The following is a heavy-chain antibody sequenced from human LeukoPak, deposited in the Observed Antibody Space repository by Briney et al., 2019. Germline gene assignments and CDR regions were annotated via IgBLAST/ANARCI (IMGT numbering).Heavy chain of an antibody. Sequence: GASVKVSCKASGYTFNAYYMRWVRQAPGQGLEWMGWINPDSGGTNYAQKFQGRVTLTRDTSTSTTHMELSRLRTDDTAVYFCAKDRRTISDYYYFYYMDVWGKGTTVTVSS. CDR1: GYTFNAYY. D-gene: IGHD1-14*01. CDR3: AKDRRTISDYYYFYYMDV. CDR2: INPDSGGT. J-gene: IGHJ6*03. V-gene: IGHV1-2*02.